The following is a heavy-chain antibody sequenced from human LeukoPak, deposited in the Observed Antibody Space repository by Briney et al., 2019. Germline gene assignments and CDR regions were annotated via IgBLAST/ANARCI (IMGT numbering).Heavy chain of an antibody. Sequence: GGSLRLSCAASGFTFSSYGMHWVRQAPGKGLEWVSYISNSGSTIYYADSVKGRFTISRDNAKNSLYLQMNSLRAEDTAVYYCARKPPHDYWGQGTLVTVSS. CDR2: ISNSGSTI. V-gene: IGHV3-48*01. CDR3: ARKPPHDY. CDR1: GFTFSSYG. J-gene: IGHJ4*02.